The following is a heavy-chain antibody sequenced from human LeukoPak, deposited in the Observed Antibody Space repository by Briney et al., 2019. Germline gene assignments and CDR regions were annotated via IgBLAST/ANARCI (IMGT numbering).Heavy chain of an antibody. CDR2: IYYSGST. V-gene: IGHV4-59*12. CDR1: GGSISNKY. D-gene: IGHD1-26*01. J-gene: IGHJ4*02. Sequence: SETLSLTCTVSGGSISNKYWSWIRQPPGKGLEWIGYIYYSGSTNYNPSLKSRVTISVDKSKNQFSLKLSSVTAADTAVYYCARDGGSYLTLDYWGQGTLVTVSS. CDR3: ARDGGSYLTLDY.